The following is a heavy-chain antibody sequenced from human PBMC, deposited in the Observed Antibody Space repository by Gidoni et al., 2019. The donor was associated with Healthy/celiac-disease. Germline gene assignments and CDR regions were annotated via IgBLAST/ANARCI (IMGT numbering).Heavy chain of an antibody. V-gene: IGHV3-7*01. Sequence: EVQLVESGGGLVQPGGSLRLSCAASGFTFSSDWMSWVRQAPGKGLEWVANIKQDGSEKYYVDSGKGRFTISRDNAKNSLYLQMNSLRAEDTAVYYCARDTSTYYDFWSGTYYYYGMDVWGQGTTVTVSS. CDR2: IKQDGSEK. J-gene: IGHJ6*02. CDR1: GFTFSSDW. D-gene: IGHD3-3*01. CDR3: ARDTSTYYDFWSGTYYYYGMDV.